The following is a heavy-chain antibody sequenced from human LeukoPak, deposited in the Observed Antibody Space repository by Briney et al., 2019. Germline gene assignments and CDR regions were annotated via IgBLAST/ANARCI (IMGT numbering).Heavy chain of an antibody. Sequence: GESLKISCKGSGFTFTTYWIGWVRQMPGKGLEWMGIINPGDSDTRYSPSFQDQVTLSADKSISTAYLQWSTLKASDTAIYYCARASAVAGGHTWFDPWGQGTLVTVSS. CDR2: INPGDSDT. J-gene: IGHJ5*02. V-gene: IGHV5-51*01. D-gene: IGHD1-26*01. CDR1: GFTFTTYW. CDR3: ARASAVAGGHTWFDP.